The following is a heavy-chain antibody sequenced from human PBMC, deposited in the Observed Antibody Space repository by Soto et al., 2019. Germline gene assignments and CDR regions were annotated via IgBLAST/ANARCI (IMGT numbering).Heavy chain of an antibody. D-gene: IGHD4-17*01. CDR3: ARPASPYGDSNYCYYGMDV. V-gene: IGHV5-51*01. Sequence: PGALQKTFCKGCGYSFSCYWIGWVRQMPGKGLEWMGNIYAGDAETRYSPTFQDQVTNSADKSISTAYLQSSSLKASDTAMYYCARPASPYGDSNYCYYGMDVWGQGTTVTVSS. J-gene: IGHJ6*02. CDR1: GYSFSCYW. CDR2: IYAGDAET.